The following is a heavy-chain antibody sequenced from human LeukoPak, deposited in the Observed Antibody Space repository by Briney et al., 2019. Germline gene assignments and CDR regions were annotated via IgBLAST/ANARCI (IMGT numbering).Heavy chain of an antibody. Sequence: SETLSLTCAVYGGSFSGYYWSWVRQPPGKGLEWIGEINHSGSTNYNPSLTSRGTISVDTSKNQFSLKLSSVTAADTAVYYCARRGYCSSTSCYRPFDYWGQGTLVTVSS. CDR1: GGSFSGYY. J-gene: IGHJ4*02. CDR3: ARRGYCSSTSCYRPFDY. D-gene: IGHD2-2*01. V-gene: IGHV4-34*01. CDR2: INHSGST.